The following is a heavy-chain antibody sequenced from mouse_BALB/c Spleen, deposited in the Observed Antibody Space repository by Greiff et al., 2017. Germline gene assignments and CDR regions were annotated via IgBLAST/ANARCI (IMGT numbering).Heavy chain of an antibody. Sequence: EVKLVESGAELVRPGALVKLSCKASGFNIKDYYMHWVKQRPEQGLEWIGWIDPENGNTIYDPKFQGKASITADTSSNTAYLQLSSLTSEDTAVYYCARFSDSSGFAWFAYWGQGTLVTVSA. CDR2: IDPENGNT. V-gene: IGHV14-1*02. CDR1: GFNIKDYY. D-gene: IGHD3-2*01. CDR3: ARFSDSSGFAWFAY. J-gene: IGHJ3*01.